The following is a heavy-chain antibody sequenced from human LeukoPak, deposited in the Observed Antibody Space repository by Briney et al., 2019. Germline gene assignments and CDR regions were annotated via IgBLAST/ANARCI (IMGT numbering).Heavy chain of an antibody. CDR3: AKEYTGTFSPFPSYFDN. CDR2: ITSNGDST. D-gene: IGHD1-26*01. V-gene: IGHV3-23*01. Sequence: GGSLRLSCAASAFTFSSYAMSWVRQAPGQGLEWVSAITSNGDSTYYAASVKGRFTISRDNSKNTLYLQMNSLRAEDTAIYYCAKEYTGTFSPFPSYFDNWGQGTLVTVSS. CDR1: AFTFSSYA. J-gene: IGHJ4*02.